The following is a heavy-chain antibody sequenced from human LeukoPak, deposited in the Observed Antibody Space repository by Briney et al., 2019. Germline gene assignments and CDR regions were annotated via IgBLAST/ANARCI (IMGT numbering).Heavy chain of an antibody. CDR2: IYPGDSDT. CDR3: ARHGQWLPNEGEFDY. Sequence: GESLKISCKGSGYSFTSYWIGWVRQMPGKGLEWMGIIYPGDSDTRYSPSFQGQVTTSADKSISTAYLQWSSLKASDTAMYYCARHGQWLPNEGEFDYWGQGTLVTVSS. V-gene: IGHV5-51*01. J-gene: IGHJ4*02. D-gene: IGHD6-19*01. CDR1: GYSFTSYW.